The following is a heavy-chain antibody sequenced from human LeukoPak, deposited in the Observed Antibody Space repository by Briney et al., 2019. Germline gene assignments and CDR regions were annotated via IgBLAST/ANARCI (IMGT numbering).Heavy chain of an antibody. V-gene: IGHV4-61*05. CDR2: IYYSGST. CDR3: ARVLVYNWNYYGYGMDV. J-gene: IGHJ6*02. D-gene: IGHD1-20*01. CDR1: GGSISSSSYY. Sequence: SETLSLTCTVSGGSISSSSYYWSWIRQPPGKGLEWIGYIYYSGSTNYNPSLKSRVTISVDTSKNQFSLKLSSVTAADTAVYYCARVLVYNWNYYGYGMDVWGQGTTVTVSS.